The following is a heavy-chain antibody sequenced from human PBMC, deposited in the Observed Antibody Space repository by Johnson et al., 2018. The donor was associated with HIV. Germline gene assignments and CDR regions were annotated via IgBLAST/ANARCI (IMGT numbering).Heavy chain of an antibody. D-gene: IGHD3-22*01. V-gene: IGHV3-30*03. Sequence: QVHLVESGGGVVQPGMSLRLSCAAFGITFSRYGMHWVRQAPGMGLEWVIVISYDGRNKYYTDSVKGRLTISRDNSKNTLYLQMNSLRAEDTAWYYCARVGDRAVIVGGTDAFDIWGQGTMVTVSS. CDR2: ISYDGRNK. CDR3: ARVGDRAVIVGGTDAFDI. J-gene: IGHJ3*02. CDR1: GITFSRYG.